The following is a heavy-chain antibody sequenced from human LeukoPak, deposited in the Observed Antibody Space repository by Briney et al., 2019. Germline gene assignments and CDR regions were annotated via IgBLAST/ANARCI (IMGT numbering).Heavy chain of an antibody. CDR1: GYTFTSYG. J-gene: IGHJ6*04. V-gene: IGHV1-18*04. Sequence: GASVKVSCKASGYTFTSYGISWVRQAPGQGLEWMGWISAYNGNTNYAQKLQGRVTVTTDTSTSTAYMELRCLRSDDTAVYYCARDVRLRYFDWLLYNYYYYGMDVWGKGTTVTVSS. D-gene: IGHD3-9*01. CDR2: ISAYNGNT. CDR3: ARDVRLRYFDWLLYNYYYYGMDV.